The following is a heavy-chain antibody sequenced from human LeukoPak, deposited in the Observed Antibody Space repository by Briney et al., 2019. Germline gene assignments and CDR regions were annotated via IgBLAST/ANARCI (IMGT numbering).Heavy chain of an antibody. Sequence: GGSLRLSCAASGFTFSGSAMHWVRQASGKGLEWVGRIRSKANSYATAYAASVKGRFTISRDDSKNTAYLQMNSLKTEDTAVYYCTTRENGYCSSTSCYLDYWGQGTLVTVSS. V-gene: IGHV3-73*01. CDR2: IRSKANSYAT. D-gene: IGHD2-2*01. CDR3: TTRENGYCSSTSCYLDY. CDR1: GFTFSGSA. J-gene: IGHJ4*02.